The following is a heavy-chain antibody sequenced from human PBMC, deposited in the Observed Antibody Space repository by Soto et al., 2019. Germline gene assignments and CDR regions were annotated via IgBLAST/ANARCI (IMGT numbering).Heavy chain of an antibody. CDR1: GFTFSSYA. Sequence: QLLESGGGLVQPGGSLRLSCAASGFTFSSYAMSWVRLAPGKGLEWVSGISGSGGSTYYADSVKGRFTISRDNSKNRLCLETNSLRAEDTAVYYCAKDRRPNRGNSYGTFDYWGQGTLVTVSS. D-gene: IGHD5-18*01. V-gene: IGHV3-23*01. CDR2: ISGSGGST. J-gene: IGHJ4*02. CDR3: AKDRRPNRGNSYGTFDY.